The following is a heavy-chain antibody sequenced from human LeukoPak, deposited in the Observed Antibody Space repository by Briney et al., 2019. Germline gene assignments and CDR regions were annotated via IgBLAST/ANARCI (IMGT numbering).Heavy chain of an antibody. V-gene: IGHV3-30*18. CDR3: AKEPTPRDYYGMDV. D-gene: IGHD2-15*01. CDR1: GFTFSSYS. J-gene: IGHJ6*02. Sequence: PGGSLRLSCEGSGFTFSSYSMNWVRQAPGKGLEWVAVISYDGSNKYYADSVKGRFTISRDNSKSTLYLQMNSLRAEDTAVYYCAKEPTPRDYYGMDVWGQGTTVTVSS. CDR2: ISYDGSNK.